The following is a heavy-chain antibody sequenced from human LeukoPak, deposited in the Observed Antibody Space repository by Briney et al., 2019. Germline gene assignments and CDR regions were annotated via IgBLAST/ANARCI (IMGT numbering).Heavy chain of an antibody. CDR3: ARASPKLFHYYGPMDV. D-gene: IGHD3-10*01. CDR1: GGSISSGGYY. Sequence: SETLSLTCTVSGGSISSGGYYWSWIRQHPGKGLEWIGYIYYSGSTYYNPSLKSRVTISVDTSKNQFSLKLSSVTAADTAVYYCARASPKLFHYYGPMDVWGQGTTVTVSS. CDR2: IYYSGST. J-gene: IGHJ6*02. V-gene: IGHV4-31*03.